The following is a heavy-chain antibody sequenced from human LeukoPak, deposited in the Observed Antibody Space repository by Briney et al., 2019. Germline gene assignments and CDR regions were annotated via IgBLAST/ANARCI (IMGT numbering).Heavy chain of an antibody. J-gene: IGHJ4*02. V-gene: IGHV3-21*01. CDR3: AREPDSSATKSKTTFDY. CDR2: INPSGGGT. D-gene: IGHD3-22*01. Sequence: GGSLRLSCAASGFTFSNYAMNWVRQAPGKGLEWVSAINPSGGGTYYADSVKGRFTISRDNAKNSLYLQMNSLRAEDTAVYYCAREPDSSATKSKTTFDYWGRGTLVTVSS. CDR1: GFTFSNYA.